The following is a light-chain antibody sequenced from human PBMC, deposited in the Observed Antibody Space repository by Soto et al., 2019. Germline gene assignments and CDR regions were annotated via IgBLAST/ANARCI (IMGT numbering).Light chain of an antibody. CDR3: CSNASRPDV. V-gene: IGLV2-11*01. J-gene: IGLJ1*01. CDR1: SSDIGGYNY. Sequence: QSALTQPRSVSGSPGQSVAISCTGTSSDIGGYNYVSWYQQHPGKAPKVMIYDVDKRPSGVPDRFSGSKSGNTASLTISDLQTEDEADYYCCSNASRPDVFGTGTKLTVL. CDR2: DVD.